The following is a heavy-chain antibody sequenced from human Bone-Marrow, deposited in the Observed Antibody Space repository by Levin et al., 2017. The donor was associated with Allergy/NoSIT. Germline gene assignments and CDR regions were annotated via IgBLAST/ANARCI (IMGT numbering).Heavy chain of an antibody. V-gene: IGHV3-23*01. CDR1: GFTFSTYY. CDR2: ISGSGDAT. J-gene: IGHJ5*02. CDR3: ARTALGVPGAWFDP. D-gene: IGHD1-26*01. Sequence: GESLKISCAASGFTFSTYYMSWVRQAPGEGLEWVSSISGSGDATFYADSAKGRFTISRENSKNTQYLQMNSLRVGDTAVYYCARTALGVPGAWFDPWGQGILVTVSS.